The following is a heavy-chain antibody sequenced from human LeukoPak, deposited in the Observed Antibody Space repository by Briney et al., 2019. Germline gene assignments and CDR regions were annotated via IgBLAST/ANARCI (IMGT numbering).Heavy chain of an antibody. CDR2: IYTSGST. CDR3: ARDLAGPRGYSGYETEYYFDY. V-gene: IGHV4-4*07. D-gene: IGHD5-12*01. CDR1: GGPISSYY. J-gene: IGHJ4*02. Sequence: PSETLSLTCTVSGGPISSYYWSWIRQPAGEGLVWIGRIYTSGSTNYNPSLKSRVTMSVETFKNQFSLKLSSVTAADTAVYYCARDLAGPRGYSGYETEYYFDYWGQGTLVTVSS.